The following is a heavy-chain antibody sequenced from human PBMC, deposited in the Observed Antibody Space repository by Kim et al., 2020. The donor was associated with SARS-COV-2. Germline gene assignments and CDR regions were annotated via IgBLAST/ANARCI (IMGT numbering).Heavy chain of an antibody. CDR2: ISAYNGNT. D-gene: IGHD3-9*01. V-gene: IGHV1-18*01. CDR3: AREMLGYYDILTGPRIRGGMDV. CDR1: GYTFTSYG. J-gene: IGHJ6*02. Sequence: ASVKVSCKASGYTFTSYGISWVRQAPGQGLEWMGWISAYNGNTNYAQKLQGRVTMTTDTSTSTAYMVLRSLRSDDTAVYYCAREMLGYYDILTGPRIRGGMDVWGQGTTVTVSS.